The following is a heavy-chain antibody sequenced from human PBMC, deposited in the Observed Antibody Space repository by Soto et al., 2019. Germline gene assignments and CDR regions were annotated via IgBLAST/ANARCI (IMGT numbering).Heavy chain of an antibody. J-gene: IGHJ5*02. D-gene: IGHD6-13*01. V-gene: IGHV4-39*01. CDR3: ARRGARIEADGISTGCDT. Sequence: PSETLSLTCSVSGGSISSSSYYWGWIRQPTGTVLEGIGSISYSGNTYYSPSIKRRVTISVDTSKNQFSLELSSVTATDTAVYFCARRGARIEADGISTGCDTWGQGTLVTVS. CDR1: GGSISSSSYY. CDR2: ISYSGNT.